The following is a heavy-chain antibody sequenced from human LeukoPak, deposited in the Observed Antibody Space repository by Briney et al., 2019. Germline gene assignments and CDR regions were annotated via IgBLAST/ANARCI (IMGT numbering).Heavy chain of an antibody. V-gene: IGHV3-30*18. Sequence: GGSLRLSCAASGFTFSSYGMHWVRQAPGKGLEWVAVISYDGSNKYYADSVKGRFTISRDNSKNTLYLQMNSLRAEDTAVYYCAKGLRFATIAVAGPAEYFQHWGQAPWSPSPQ. CDR2: ISYDGSNK. D-gene: IGHD6-19*01. CDR1: GFTFSSYG. J-gene: IGHJ1*01. CDR3: AKGLRFATIAVAGPAEYFQH.